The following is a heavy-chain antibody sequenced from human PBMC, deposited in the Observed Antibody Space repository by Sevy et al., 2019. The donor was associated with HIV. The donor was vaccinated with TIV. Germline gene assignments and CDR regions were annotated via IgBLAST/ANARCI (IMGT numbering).Heavy chain of an antibody. CDR2: MNPNSGNT. Sequence: ASVKVSCKASGYTFTSYDINWVRQATGQGLEWMGWMNPNSGNTGYAQKFQGRVTMTRHTSISTAYMELSSVRSDDTAVYYCARGNRITMVRGVIIKYYDYGMDVWGRGTTVTVSS. CDR1: GYTFTSYD. CDR3: ARGNRITMVRGVIIKYYDYGMDV. D-gene: IGHD3-10*01. J-gene: IGHJ6*02. V-gene: IGHV1-8*01.